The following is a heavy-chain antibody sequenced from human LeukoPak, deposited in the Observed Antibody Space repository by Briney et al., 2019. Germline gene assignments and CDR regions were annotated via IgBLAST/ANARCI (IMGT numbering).Heavy chain of an antibody. CDR3: AKDTTGGYDEYYYYYLDV. D-gene: IGHD5-12*01. Sequence: GGSLRLSCAASGFTFSSFGMHWVRQAPGKGLEWVAFIRYDGSKKYYADSVKGRFTFSRDNSKNTLHLQMNSLRAEDTAVYYCAKDTTGGYDEYYYYYLDVWGKGTTVTVSS. CDR1: GFTFSSFG. V-gene: IGHV3-30*02. J-gene: IGHJ6*03. CDR2: IRYDGSKK.